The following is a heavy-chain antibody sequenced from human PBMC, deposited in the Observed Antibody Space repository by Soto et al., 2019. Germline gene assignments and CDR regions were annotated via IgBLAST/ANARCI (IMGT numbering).Heavy chain of an antibody. CDR1: GFTFSSYW. CDR3: AVSWYFGEFGLDV. D-gene: IGHD3-10*01. V-gene: IGHV3-7*02. J-gene: IGHJ4*02. Sequence: VQLVESGGGVVQPGRSLRLSCVASGFTFSSYWMTWVRQAPGKGLEWVANIKKDGSEEKYVDSVKGRFTVSRDNGKNSMYLEMNSLRAEDTAVYYCAVSWYFGEFGLDVWGQGTRVTVSS. CDR2: IKKDGSEE.